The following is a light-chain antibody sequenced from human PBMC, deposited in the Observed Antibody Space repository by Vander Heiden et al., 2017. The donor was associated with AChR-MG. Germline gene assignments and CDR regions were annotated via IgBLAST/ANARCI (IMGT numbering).Light chain of an antibody. Sequence: ILFPPCRDTRSVSAGGRATLSGRASQSVSNYFAWYQQRPGQAPRLLIYDASKRATGIPARFSGSGSGTDFTLTISRREPEDFAVYYCQQRNYWPLTFGGGTKVEIK. CDR2: DAS. V-gene: IGKV3-11*01. J-gene: IGKJ4*01. CDR1: QSVSNY. CDR3: QQRNYWPLT.